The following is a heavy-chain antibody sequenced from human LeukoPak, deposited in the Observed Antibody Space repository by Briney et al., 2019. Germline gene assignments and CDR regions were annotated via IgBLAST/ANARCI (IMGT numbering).Heavy chain of an antibody. V-gene: IGHV3-23*01. CDR2: ISGGSGST. CDR3: AKASTRGDDY. Sequence: PGGSLRLSCAASGFTLSSYPMTWVRQAPGKGLEWVSSISGGSGSTYYADSVKGRFTISRDDSKNTLFLQVNSLRAEDTAVYYCAKASTRGDDYWGQGTLVTVSS. CDR1: GFTLSSYP. D-gene: IGHD3-16*01. J-gene: IGHJ4*02.